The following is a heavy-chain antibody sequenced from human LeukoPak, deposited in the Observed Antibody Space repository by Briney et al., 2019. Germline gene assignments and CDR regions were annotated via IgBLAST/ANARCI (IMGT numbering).Heavy chain of an antibody. CDR3: ARDHEDSGNYDFWSGYYRGTNAFDI. V-gene: IGHV3-21*01. CDR1: GFTFSSYS. Sequence: GGSLRLSCAASGFTFSSYSMNWVRQAPGKGLEWVSSISSSSSSYIYYADSVKGRFTISRDNAKNSLYLQMNSLRAEDTAVYYCARDHEDSGNYDFWSGYYRGTNAFDIWGQGAMVTVSS. CDR2: ISSSSSSYI. J-gene: IGHJ3*02. D-gene: IGHD3-3*01.